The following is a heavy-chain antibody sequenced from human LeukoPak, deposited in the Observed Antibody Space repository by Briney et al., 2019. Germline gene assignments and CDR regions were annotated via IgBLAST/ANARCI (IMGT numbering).Heavy chain of an antibody. Sequence: PSKTLSLTCTVSGGSVSSHYWSWIRQPPGKGLEWIGYIYYSGTTNYNPSLKSRVTIGVDTSKNQFSLKLTAVTAADTAVYYCVREWRGGYYDSSGPNWFDPWGQGTLVTVSS. J-gene: IGHJ5*02. V-gene: IGHV4-4*08. CDR1: GGSVSSHY. CDR3: VREWRGGYYDSSGPNWFDP. D-gene: IGHD3-22*01. CDR2: IYYSGTT.